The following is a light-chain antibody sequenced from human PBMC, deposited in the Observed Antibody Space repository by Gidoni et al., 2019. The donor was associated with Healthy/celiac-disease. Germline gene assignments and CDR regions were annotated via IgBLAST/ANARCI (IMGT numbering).Light chain of an antibody. V-gene: IGKV4-1*01. Sequence: DIVMTQSPDSLAVSLGEVATINCKSSQSVLYSSNNKNYLAWYQQKPGQPPKLLIYWASTRESGVPDRFSGSGSGTDFTLTISSLQAEDVAVYYCQQYYSTPHTFXGXTKVEIK. CDR2: WAS. J-gene: IGKJ4*01. CDR3: QQYYSTPHT. CDR1: QSVLYSSNNKNY.